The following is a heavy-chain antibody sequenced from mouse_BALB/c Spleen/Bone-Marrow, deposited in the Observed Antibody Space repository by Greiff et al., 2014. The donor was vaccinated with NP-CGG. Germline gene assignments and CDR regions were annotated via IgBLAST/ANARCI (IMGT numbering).Heavy chain of an antibody. J-gene: IGHJ4*01. CDR3: ARGLYGNYGE. CDR1: GYTFSSYW. CDR2: ILPGSDTS. Sequence: QVQLKESGAELMKPGASVKISCKATGYTFSSYWIEWVKQRPGHGLEWIGEILPGSDTSNYNEKFKSKATFTADTSSNTAHMQLSSLTSEDSAVYYCARGLYGNYGEWGQGTSVTVFS. D-gene: IGHD2-1*01. V-gene: IGHV1-9*01.